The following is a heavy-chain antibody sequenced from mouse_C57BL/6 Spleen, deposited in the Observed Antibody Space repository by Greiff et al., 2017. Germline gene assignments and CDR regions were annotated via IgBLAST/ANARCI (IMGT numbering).Heavy chain of an antibody. CDR1: GYSFTDYN. Sequence: EVQLQQSGPELVKPGASVKISCKASGYSFTDYNMNWVKQSNGKSLEWIGVINPNYGTTSYNQKFKGKATLTVDQSSSTAYLQLNSLTSEDSAVYCCARVGFTRGYFDVWGKGTTVTVSS. CDR2: INPNYGTT. D-gene: IGHD4-1*01. V-gene: IGHV1-39*01. J-gene: IGHJ1*03. CDR3: ARVGFTRGYFDV.